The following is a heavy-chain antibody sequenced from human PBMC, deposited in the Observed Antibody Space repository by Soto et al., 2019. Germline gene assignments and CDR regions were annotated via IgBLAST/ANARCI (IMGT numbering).Heavy chain of an antibody. D-gene: IGHD3-9*01. CDR3: AKDVHYDIVTGIEYFHH. J-gene: IGHJ1*01. V-gene: IGHV3-23*01. CDR1: EFTFSSYA. CDR2: ISGTGRVT. Sequence: EVQLLESGGGLVQPGGSLKLSCAASEFTFSSYAMSWVCQAPGKGLEWGSGISGTGRVTNYAESVKGRFTISRDNPKSTLFLQMNSLRPEDTAVYYCAKDVHYDIVTGIEYFHHWGQGTLVTVSS.